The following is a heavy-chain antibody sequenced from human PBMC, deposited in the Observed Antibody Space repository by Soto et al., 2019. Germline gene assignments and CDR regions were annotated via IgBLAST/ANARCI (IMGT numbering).Heavy chain of an antibody. Sequence: ASVKVSCKASGGIFSSYAISWVRQAPGQGLEWMGGIIPIFGTANYAQKFQGRVTITADESTSTAYMELSSLRSEDTAVYYCASTCSGSSYLLAFDIWGQGTMVTVSS. D-gene: IGHD1-26*01. CDR2: IIPIFGTA. J-gene: IGHJ3*02. CDR1: GGIFSSYA. V-gene: IGHV1-69*13. CDR3: ASTCSGSSYLLAFDI.